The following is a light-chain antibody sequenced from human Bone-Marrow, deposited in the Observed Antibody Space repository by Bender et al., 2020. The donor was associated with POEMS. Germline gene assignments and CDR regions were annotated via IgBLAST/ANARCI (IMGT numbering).Light chain of an antibody. CDR1: SSNIGSET. Sequence: QSVVTQPPSASGTPGQRVTISCSGSSSNIGSETVNWYQQVPGTAPKLLISYNDQRPSGVPARFSGSKSGTSASLAISGLQSEDEADYYCAAWDDSLKAVVFGGGTKVTVL. CDR2: YND. V-gene: IGLV1-44*01. CDR3: AAWDDSLKAVV. J-gene: IGLJ2*01.